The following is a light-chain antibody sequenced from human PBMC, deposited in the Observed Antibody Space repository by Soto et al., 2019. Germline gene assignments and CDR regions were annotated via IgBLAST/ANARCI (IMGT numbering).Light chain of an antibody. J-gene: IGKJ4*01. Sequence: DIQMTQSPSTLSASVGDRVTITCRASQRISTWLAWYQQKPGKAPKLLIYKASSLESVFPSRFSGSGSGTEFTLTISSLQPDDFATYYCQQYNTYPLTFGGGTTVAI. CDR2: KAS. CDR1: QRISTW. V-gene: IGKV1-5*03. CDR3: QQYNTYPLT.